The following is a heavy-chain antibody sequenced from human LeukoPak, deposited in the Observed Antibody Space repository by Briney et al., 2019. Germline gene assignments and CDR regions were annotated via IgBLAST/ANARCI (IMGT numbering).Heavy chain of an antibody. V-gene: IGHV4-30-2*01. D-gene: IGHD3-22*01. CDR1: GGSISSGGYY. CDR3: ARGGYYDSSIDY. Sequence: SETLSLTCTVSGGSISSGGYYWSWIRQPPGKGLEWIGYIYHSGSTYYNPSLKSRVTIPVDRSKNQFSLKLSSVTAADTAVYYCARGGYYDSSIDYWGQGTLVTVSS. J-gene: IGHJ4*02. CDR2: IYHSGST.